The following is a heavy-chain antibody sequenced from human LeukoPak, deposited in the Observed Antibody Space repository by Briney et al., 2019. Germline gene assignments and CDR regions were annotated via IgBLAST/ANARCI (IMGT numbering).Heavy chain of an antibody. V-gene: IGHV3-21*01. CDR1: GFTFSSYS. CDR3: AGGGGANNWFDP. J-gene: IGHJ5*02. CDR2: ISSSSSYI. D-gene: IGHD3-16*01. Sequence: GGSLRLSCAASGFTFSSYSMNWVRQAPGKGLEWVSSISSSSSYIYYADSVKGRFTISRDNAKNSLYLQMNSLRAEDTAVYYCAGGGGANNWFDPWGQGTLVTVSS.